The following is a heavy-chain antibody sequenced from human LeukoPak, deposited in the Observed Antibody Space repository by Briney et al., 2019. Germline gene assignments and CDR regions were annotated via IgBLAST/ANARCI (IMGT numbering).Heavy chain of an antibody. V-gene: IGHV4-59*01. CDR1: GGSIGSYH. D-gene: IGHD5/OR15-5a*01. CDR3: ARVASKGGMDV. Sequence: SETLSLTCSVSGGSIGSYHWSWIRQPPGKGLEWIGHVHYTWNTKYNPSLTGRVSISLHRSKNQFSLSLSSLTAADTAVYYCARVASKGGMDVWGQGTTVIVSS. J-gene: IGHJ6*02. CDR2: VHYTWNT.